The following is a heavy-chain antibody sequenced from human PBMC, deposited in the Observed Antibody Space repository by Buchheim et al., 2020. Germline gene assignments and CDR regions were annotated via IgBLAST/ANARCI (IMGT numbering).Heavy chain of an antibody. J-gene: IGHJ4*02. CDR2: MNPNSGNT. V-gene: IGHV1-8*01. CDR3: ARGGYDILTGYYSFDY. CDR1: GYTFTNYD. D-gene: IGHD3-9*01. Sequence: QVQLVQSGAEVKKPGASVKVSCKASGYTFTNYDINWVRQATGQGLEWMGWMNPNSGNTGYAQKFLGRVTMTRNTSIRTAYMELISLRSEDTAVYHCARGGYDILTGYYSFDYWGQGTL.